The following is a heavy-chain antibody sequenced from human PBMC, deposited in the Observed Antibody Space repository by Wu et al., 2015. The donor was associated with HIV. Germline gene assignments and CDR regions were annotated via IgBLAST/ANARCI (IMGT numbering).Heavy chain of an antibody. Sequence: QVRLVQSGAEVKKPGSSVKVPARLLRHLQQFALSWVRQAPGQGLEWVGGIIPLFDTSHSAQNFRDRVTITADESTSTAYMELNSLTFEDTAVYYCARVAGSSWYREFDMWGQGTMVTVSS. CDR3: ARVAGSSWYREFDM. D-gene: IGHD6-13*01. CDR1: RHLQQFA. V-gene: IGHV1-69*12. CDR2: IIPLFDTS. J-gene: IGHJ3*02.